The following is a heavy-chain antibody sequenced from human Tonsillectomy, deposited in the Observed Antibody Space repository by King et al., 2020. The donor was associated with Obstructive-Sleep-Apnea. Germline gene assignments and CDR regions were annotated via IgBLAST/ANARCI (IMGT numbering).Heavy chain of an antibody. D-gene: IGHD3-9*01. J-gene: IGHJ4*01. CDR3: ARTARSYDILTGPYYFDY. CDR1: GGSISGYY. Sequence: LQLQESGPGLVKPSETLSLTCTFPGGSISGYYWSCIRQPPGKGLEWIGDIYYRWSTNSNPSLKSRVTVSLDTSRNQFSLKLSSVTAADTAVFYCARTARSYDILTGPYYFDYWGQGTLVTVSS. V-gene: IGHV4-59*01. CDR2: IYYRWST.